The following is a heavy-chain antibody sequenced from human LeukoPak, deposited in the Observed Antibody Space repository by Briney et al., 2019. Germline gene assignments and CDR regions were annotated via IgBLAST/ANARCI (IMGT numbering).Heavy chain of an antibody. J-gene: IGHJ3*02. Sequence: GGSLRLSCAASEFTFSNAWMSWVRQAPGKGLEWVGRIKSKTDGGTTDYPPPVKGRFTISRDDSTNTLYLQMNSLKTEDTAVYYCTTSRLKRAGLEYCGAFGIWGQGTMVTVCS. V-gene: IGHV3-15*01. CDR3: TTSRLKRAGLEYCGAFGI. CDR1: EFTFSNAW. CDR2: IKSKTDGGTT. D-gene: IGHD3-16*01.